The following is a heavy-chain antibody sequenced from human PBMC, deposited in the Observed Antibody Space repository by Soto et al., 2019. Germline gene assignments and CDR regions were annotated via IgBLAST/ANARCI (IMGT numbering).Heavy chain of an antibody. CDR1: GFVFSNYD. CDR3: ARDFGALGAFA. V-gene: IGHV3-48*03. Sequence: GGSLRLSCAGSGFVFSNYDMAWLRQAPGKGLEWIAYITSAATDIYYADSVKGRFTISRDNGKNSVYLQMNSLRGDDTAVYYCARDFGALGAFAWGQGTTVTVSS. CDR2: ITSAATDI. D-gene: IGHD1-26*01. J-gene: IGHJ6*02.